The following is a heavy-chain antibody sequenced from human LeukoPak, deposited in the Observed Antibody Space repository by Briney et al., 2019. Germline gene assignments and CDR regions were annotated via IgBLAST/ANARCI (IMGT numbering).Heavy chain of an antibody. CDR1: GGTFSSYA. CDR2: IIPILGIA. Sequence: GASVKVSCKASGGTFSSYAISWVRQAPGQGLEWMGRIIPILGIANYAQKFQGRVTITADKSTSTAYMELSSLRSEDTAVYYCARDQGSAYYDSSGYSPLGYWGQGTLVTVSS. D-gene: IGHD3-22*01. V-gene: IGHV1-69*04. CDR3: ARDQGSAYYDSSGYSPLGY. J-gene: IGHJ4*02.